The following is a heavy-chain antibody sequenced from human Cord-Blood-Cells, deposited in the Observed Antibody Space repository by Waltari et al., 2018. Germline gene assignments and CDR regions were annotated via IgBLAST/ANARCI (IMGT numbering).Heavy chain of an antibody. V-gene: IGHV5-51*01. D-gene: IGHD6-6*01. CDR3: ARHKTPSYYDYYYMDV. Sequence: EVQLVQSGAEVKKPGESLKISCKGSGYSFTSYWIGWVRQMPGKGLEWMGIIWRGDSETRYSPSFQGKVTISAGKSIGAADLQWSSLKAADTAMYYCARHKTPSYYDYYYMDVWGKGTTVTVSS. CDR1: GYSFTSYW. J-gene: IGHJ6*03. CDR2: IWRGDSET.